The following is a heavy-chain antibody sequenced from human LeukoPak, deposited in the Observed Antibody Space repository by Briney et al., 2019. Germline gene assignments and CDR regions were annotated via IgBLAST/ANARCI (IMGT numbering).Heavy chain of an antibody. J-gene: IGHJ6*02. CDR1: GGSFSGYY. V-gene: IGHV4-34*01. Sequence: SETLSLTCAVYGGSFSGYYWSWIRQPPGKGLEWIGEINHSGSTNYNPSLKSRVTVSVDTSKNQFSLKLSSVTAADTAVYYCARDRGSSSSYYYGMDVWGQGTTVTVSS. CDR2: INHSGST. D-gene: IGHD6-6*01. CDR3: ARDRGSSSSYYYGMDV.